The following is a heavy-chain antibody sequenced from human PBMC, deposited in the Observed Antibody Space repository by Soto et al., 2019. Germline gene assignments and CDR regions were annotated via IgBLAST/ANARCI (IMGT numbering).Heavy chain of an antibody. J-gene: IGHJ6*02. D-gene: IGHD2-21*02. CDR2: ITRNSDI. V-gene: IGHV3-21*01. Sequence: LILSCAAPGFTFSSYSIHWVRHAPGKLLEGVSSITRNSDIYYADSVKGRFTISRDNAQNSVSLQMNSLRAEDTAVYYCAREETAWPLAYGLDVWGQGTTVTVSS. CDR3: AREETAWPLAYGLDV. CDR1: GFTFSSYS.